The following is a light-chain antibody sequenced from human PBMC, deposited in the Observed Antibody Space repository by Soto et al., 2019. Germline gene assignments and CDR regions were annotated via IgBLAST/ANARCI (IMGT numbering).Light chain of an antibody. Sequence: QSALTQPPPASGSPGQSLTNSCTGTSSDVGAHNYVSWYQQNPGKAPKLMLYDVNKRPSGVPDRFSGSKSGNTASLTVSGLQAEDEADYYCSSYAGGNNWVFGGGTKLTVL. CDR2: DVN. CDR3: SSYAGGNNWV. CDR1: SSDVGAHNY. J-gene: IGLJ3*02. V-gene: IGLV2-8*01.